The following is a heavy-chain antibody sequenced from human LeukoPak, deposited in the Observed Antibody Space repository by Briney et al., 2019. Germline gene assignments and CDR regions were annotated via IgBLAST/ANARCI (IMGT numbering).Heavy chain of an antibody. D-gene: IGHD3-10*01. Sequence: GGSLRLSCAASGFTFTNAWMNWVRQAPGKGLEWVSSISSSSSYIYYADSVKGRFTISRDNAKNSLYLQMNSLRAEDTAVYYCARGARVGFADYWGQGTLVTVSS. CDR3: ARGARVGFADY. CDR1: GFTFTNAW. J-gene: IGHJ4*02. CDR2: ISSSSSYI. V-gene: IGHV3-21*01.